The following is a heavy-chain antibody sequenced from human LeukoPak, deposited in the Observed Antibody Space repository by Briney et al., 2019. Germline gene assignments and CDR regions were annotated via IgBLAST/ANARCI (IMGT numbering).Heavy chain of an antibody. CDR1: GYNFLNSW. CDR2: IYPDDSDT. V-gene: IGHV5-51*01. D-gene: IGHD4-17*01. CDR3: ARAGYGDSDFDY. Sequence: GESLKISCETSGYNFLNSWIAWVRQMPGKGLECMGIIYPDDSDTRYSPSFQGQVTISVDKSISTAYLQWSSLKASDTAMYYCARAGYGDSDFDYWGQGTLVTVSS. J-gene: IGHJ4*02.